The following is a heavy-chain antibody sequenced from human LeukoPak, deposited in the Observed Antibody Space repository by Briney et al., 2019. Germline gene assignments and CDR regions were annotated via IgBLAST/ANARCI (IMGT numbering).Heavy chain of an antibody. J-gene: IGHJ5*02. CDR3: AKGDGSGSYYRNWFDP. CDR2: ISYDGSNK. CDR1: GVTFSSYD. D-gene: IGHD3-10*01. V-gene: IGHV3-30*18. Sequence: WGSLRLSCAASGVTFSSYDLHWIRQAPGKGLEWVAVISYDGSNKYYADSVKGRFTISRNNYKNTLHQQMNSLRAEDTAVYYCAKGDGSGSYYRNWFDPWGQGTLVTVSS.